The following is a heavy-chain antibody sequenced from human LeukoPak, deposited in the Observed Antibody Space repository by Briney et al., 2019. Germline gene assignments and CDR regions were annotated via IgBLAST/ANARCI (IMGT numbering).Heavy chain of an antibody. V-gene: IGHV3-23*01. CDR1: GFTFNSYA. CDR2: ISGSGGST. J-gene: IGHJ2*01. D-gene: IGHD6-13*01. CDR3: ARRYSSSWYWYFDL. Sequence: GGSLRLSCAASGFTFNSYAMSWVRQAPGKGLEWVSAISGSGGSTYYADSVKGRFTISRDNSKNTLYLQMNSPRAEDTAVYYCARRYSSSWYWYFDLWGRGTLVTVSS.